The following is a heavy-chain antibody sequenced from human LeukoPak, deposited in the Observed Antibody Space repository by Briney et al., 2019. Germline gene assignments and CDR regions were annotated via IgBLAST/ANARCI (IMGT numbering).Heavy chain of an antibody. D-gene: IGHD2-15*01. J-gene: IGHJ3*02. CDR3: ARRYCSGGSCYPLPDAFDI. V-gene: IGHV4-39*01. CDR1: GGSISSSSYY. CDR2: IYYSGST. Sequence: SETLSLTCTVSGGSISSSSYYWGWIRQPPGTGLEWIGSIYYSGSTYYNPSLKSRVTISVDTSKNQFSLKLSSVTAADTAVYYCARRYCSGGSCYPLPDAFDIWGQGTMVTVSS.